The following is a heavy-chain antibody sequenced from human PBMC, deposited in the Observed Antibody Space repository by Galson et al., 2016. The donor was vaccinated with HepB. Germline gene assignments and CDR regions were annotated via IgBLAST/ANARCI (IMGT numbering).Heavy chain of an antibody. CDR1: GFTFSSYG. V-gene: IGHV3-30*18. Sequence: SLRLSCAASGFTFSSYGMYWVRQAPGKGLEWVAVISFDGNNKYYADSVKGRFTISRDNSKNMFYLQMNSLRPEDTVVYYCAKGGLGLAWDWGQGTLVTVPS. CDR3: AKGGLGLAWD. J-gene: IGHJ4*02. D-gene: IGHD6-19*01. CDR2: ISFDGNNK.